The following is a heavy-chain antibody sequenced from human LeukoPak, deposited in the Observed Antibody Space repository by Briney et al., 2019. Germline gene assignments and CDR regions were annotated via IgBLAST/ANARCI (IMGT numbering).Heavy chain of an antibody. J-gene: IGHJ4*02. CDR3: ASQYSSSSGPPFDY. CDR2: SRNKANSYTT. D-gene: IGHD6-6*01. CDR1: GFAFSDHY. V-gene: IGHV3-72*01. Sequence: SGGSLRLSCAASGFAFSDHYIDWARQAPGKGLEWVGRSRNKANSYTTGYAASVKGRFTISRDDSENSLYLQMNSLRAEDTAVYYCASQYSSSSGPPFDYWGQGTLVTVSS.